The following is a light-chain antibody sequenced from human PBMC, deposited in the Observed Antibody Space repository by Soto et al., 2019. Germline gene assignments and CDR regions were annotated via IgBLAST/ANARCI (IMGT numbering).Light chain of an antibody. J-gene: IGKJ1*01. CDR2: GAF. CDR3: QQYNDWPLT. CDR1: QSINNN. V-gene: IGKV3-15*01. Sequence: EIVMTQSPVTLSVSPGDRATLSCRASQSINNNLAWYQQKPGQAPSLLIYGAFTRATGIPARFSGTGSGTEFTLTISSLQSEDFALYYCQQYNDWPLTFGQGTKVDIK.